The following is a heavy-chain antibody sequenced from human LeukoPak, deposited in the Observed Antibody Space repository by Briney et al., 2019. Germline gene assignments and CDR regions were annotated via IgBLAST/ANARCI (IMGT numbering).Heavy chain of an antibody. CDR3: ARDEIAVAGTTGEYFQH. CDR1: GYTFTSYA. V-gene: IGHV1-18*01. D-gene: IGHD6-19*01. CDR2: ISAYNGNT. Sequence: ASVKVSCKASGYTFTSYAITWVRQAPGQGLEWMGWISAYNGNTKYGQRLQGRVTMTTDTSTSTAYMELRSLRSDDTAVYYCARDEIAVAGTTGEYFQHWGQGTLVTVSS. J-gene: IGHJ1*01.